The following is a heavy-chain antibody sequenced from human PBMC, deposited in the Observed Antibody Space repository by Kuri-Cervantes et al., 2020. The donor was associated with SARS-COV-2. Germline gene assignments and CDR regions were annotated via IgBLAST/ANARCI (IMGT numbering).Heavy chain of an antibody. CDR1: GFSFSNYA. D-gene: IGHD3-22*01. V-gene: IGHV3-30*03. CDR2: ISYDGGYE. CDR3: ARDPYVGSGYYLLDF. J-gene: IGHJ4*02. Sequence: GGSLRLSCAASGFSFSNYAMHWVRQAPGKGLERVAIISYDGGYENYADSVKGRFTISRDNDKHTLYLQVNSVKTEDTAVYYCARDPYVGSGYYLLDFWGQGTLVTVSS.